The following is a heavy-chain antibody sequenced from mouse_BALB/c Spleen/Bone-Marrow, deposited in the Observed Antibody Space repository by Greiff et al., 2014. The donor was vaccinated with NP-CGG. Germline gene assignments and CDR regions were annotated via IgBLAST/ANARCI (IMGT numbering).Heavy chain of an antibody. CDR3: TPHPFDY. CDR2: IRTKADDHAT. CDR1: GFAFSDTW. J-gene: IGHJ2*01. Sequence: EVKLQESGGGLVQPGGSMKLSCAASGFAFSDTWLDWVRQSPGKGPEWVAEIRTKADDHATYYAESVKGRFTISRDDSISSVYLQMNSLRAEDTGIYYCTPHPFDYWGQGTTLTVSS. V-gene: IGHV6-6*01.